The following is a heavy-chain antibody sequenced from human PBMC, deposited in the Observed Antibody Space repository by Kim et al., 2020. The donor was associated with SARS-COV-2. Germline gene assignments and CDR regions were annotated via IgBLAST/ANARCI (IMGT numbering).Heavy chain of an antibody. J-gene: IGHJ4*02. CDR2: YRGGST. CDR3: ARESDY. V-gene: IGHV3-53*01. Sequence: YRGGSTYYADSVKGRFTISRDNSKNTLYLQMNSLRAEDTAVYYCARESDYWGQGTLVTVSS.